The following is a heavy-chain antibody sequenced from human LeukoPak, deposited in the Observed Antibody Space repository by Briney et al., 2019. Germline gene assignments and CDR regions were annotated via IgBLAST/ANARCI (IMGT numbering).Heavy chain of an antibody. CDR1: GFIFSSYG. D-gene: IGHD5/OR15-5a*01. CDR2: ISYDESNK. V-gene: IGHV3-30*03. Sequence: GRSLRLSCAASGFIFSSYGMHWVRQAPGKGLEWVAVISYDESNKYYADSVKGRFTISRDNSKNTLYLQMNSLRAEDTAVYYCARGVYDLDYWGQGTLVTVSS. CDR3: ARGVYDLDY. J-gene: IGHJ4*02.